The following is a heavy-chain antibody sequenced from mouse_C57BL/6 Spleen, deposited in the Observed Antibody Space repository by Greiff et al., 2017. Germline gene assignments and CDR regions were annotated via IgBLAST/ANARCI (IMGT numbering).Heavy chain of an antibody. CDR1: GYAFSSSW. Sequence: VQLQQSGPELVKPGASVKISCKASGYAFSSSWMNWVTQRPGKGLEWIGRIYPGDGDTNYNGKFKGKATLTADKSSSTAYMQLSSLTSEDSAVYFCARLPPDYWGQGTTLTVSS. CDR3: ARLPPDY. J-gene: IGHJ2*01. CDR2: IYPGDGDT. V-gene: IGHV1-82*01.